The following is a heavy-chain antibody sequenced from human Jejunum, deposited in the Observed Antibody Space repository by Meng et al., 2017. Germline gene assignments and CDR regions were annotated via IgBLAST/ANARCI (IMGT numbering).Heavy chain of an antibody. Sequence: QVQLQESGPGLVKPSQTLSLTCTVSGGSISSGNYTWSWIRQPPGKGLERIGYISFSGKTSYNPSFKSRVTISLDTSKNHFSLTLTSVTVADTAGYYCARGGNGGRLGDNWFDPWGQGTLVTVSS. CDR2: ISFSGKT. V-gene: IGHV4-30-4*01. CDR3: ARGGNGGRLGDNWFDP. CDR1: GGSISSGNYT. D-gene: IGHD2-8*01. J-gene: IGHJ5*02.